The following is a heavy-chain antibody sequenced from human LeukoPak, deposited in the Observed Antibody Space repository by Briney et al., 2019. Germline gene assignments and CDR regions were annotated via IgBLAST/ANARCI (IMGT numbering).Heavy chain of an antibody. V-gene: IGHV4-59*08. J-gene: IGHJ4*02. CDR3: ARQDGYSGYDGGFDS. CDR1: GGSISGYY. D-gene: IGHD5-12*01. Sequence: SETLSLICTVSGGSISGYYWSRIRQPPGKGLEWIGYIYYSGSTKYNPSLKSRVTISVDTSKNQFSLKLSSVTAADTAVYYCARQDGYSGYDGGFDSWGQGTLVTVSS. CDR2: IYYSGST.